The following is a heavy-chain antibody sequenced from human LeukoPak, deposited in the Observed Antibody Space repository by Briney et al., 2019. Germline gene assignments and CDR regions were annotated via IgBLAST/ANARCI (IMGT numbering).Heavy chain of an antibody. V-gene: IGHV3-33*01. CDR1: GFTFSSYG. Sequence: PGRSLRLSCAASGFTFSSYGMHWVRQAPGKGLEWVAVIWYDGSNKYCADSVKGRFTISRDNSKNTLYLQMNSLRAEDTAVYYCATPYGFYNWFDPWGQGTLVTVSS. D-gene: IGHD3-16*01. CDR2: IWYDGSNK. J-gene: IGHJ5*02. CDR3: ATPYGFYNWFDP.